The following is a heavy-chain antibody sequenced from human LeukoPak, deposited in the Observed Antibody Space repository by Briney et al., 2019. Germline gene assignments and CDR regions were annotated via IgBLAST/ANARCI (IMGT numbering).Heavy chain of an antibody. J-gene: IGHJ4*02. CDR3: ASQLVGAYCFDY. CDR1: GFTFSSYS. Sequence: GSLRLSCAASGFTFSSYSMSWVRQAPGKGLEWIGEINHSGSTNYNPSLKSRVTISVDTSKNQFSLKLSSVTAADTAVYYCASQLVGAYCFDYWGQGTLVTVSS. CDR2: INHSGST. V-gene: IGHV4-34*01. D-gene: IGHD1-26*01.